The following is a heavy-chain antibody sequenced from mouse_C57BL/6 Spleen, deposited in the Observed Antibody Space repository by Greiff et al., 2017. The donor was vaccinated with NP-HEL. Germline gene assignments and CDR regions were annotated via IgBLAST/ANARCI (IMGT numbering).Heavy chain of an antibody. CDR2: ISDGGSYT. CDR3: ARDWAMDY. CDR1: GFTFSSYA. Sequence: EVKLMESGGGLVKPGGSLKLSCAASGFTFSSYAMSWVRQTPEKRLEWVATISDGGSYTYYPDNVKGRFTISRDNAKNNLYLQMSHLKSEDTAMYYCARDWAMDYWGQGTSVTVSS. J-gene: IGHJ4*01. V-gene: IGHV5-4*01.